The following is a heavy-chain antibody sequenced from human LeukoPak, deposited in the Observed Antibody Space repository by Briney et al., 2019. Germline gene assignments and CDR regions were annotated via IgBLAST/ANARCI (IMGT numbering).Heavy chain of an antibody. D-gene: IGHD2-15*01. Sequence: SETLSLXCTVSGGSISSSSYYWGWSRQPPGKGPEWIGSIYYSGITYYNPSLKSRVTISVDTSKNQFSLKLSSVTAADTAVYYCARQIRSVLGYCSGGSCYGPSWFDPWGQGTLVTVSS. CDR2: IYYSGIT. V-gene: IGHV4-39*01. CDR3: ARQIRSVLGYCSGGSCYGPSWFDP. J-gene: IGHJ5*02. CDR1: GGSISSSSYY.